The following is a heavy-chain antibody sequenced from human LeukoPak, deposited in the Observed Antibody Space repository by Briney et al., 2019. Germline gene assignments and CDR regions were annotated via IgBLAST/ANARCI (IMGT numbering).Heavy chain of an antibody. J-gene: IGHJ6*03. D-gene: IGHD1-26*01. V-gene: IGHV3-23*01. CDR3: AKDRGGSYPWDYYYYMDV. CDR2: ISGSGGST. Sequence: PGGSLRLSCAASGFTFSSYAMSWVRQAPGKGLEWVSAISGSGGSTYYADSVKGRFTISRDNSKNTLYLQMNSLRAEDTAVYYCAKDRGGSYPWDYYYYMDVWGKGTTVTVSS. CDR1: GFTFSSYA.